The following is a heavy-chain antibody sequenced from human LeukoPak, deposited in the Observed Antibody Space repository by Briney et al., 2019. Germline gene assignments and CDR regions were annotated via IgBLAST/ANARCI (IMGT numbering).Heavy chain of an antibody. CDR2: IYYSGST. J-gene: IGHJ5*02. V-gene: IGHV4-59*01. Sequence: PSETLSLTCTVSGGSISSYYWSWLRQPPGKGLEWVGYIYYSGSTNYNPSLKSRVTISVDTSKNQFSLKLSSVTAADTAVYYCARELDGSGSYWFDPWGQGTLVTVSS. CDR1: GGSISSYY. D-gene: IGHD3-10*01. CDR3: ARELDGSGSYWFDP.